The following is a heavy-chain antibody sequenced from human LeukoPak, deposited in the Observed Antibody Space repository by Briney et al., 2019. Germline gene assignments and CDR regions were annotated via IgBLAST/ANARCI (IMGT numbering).Heavy chain of an antibody. Sequence: GESLKISCKGYGYSFTSYWIGWVRQMPGKGLEWMGIIYAGDSDTRYSPSFQGQVTISVDKSISTAYLQWSSLKASDTAIYYCARLPYGSGSSPNWFDPWGQGTLVTVSS. CDR2: IYAGDSDT. D-gene: IGHD3-10*01. CDR1: GYSFTSYW. J-gene: IGHJ5*02. CDR3: ARLPYGSGSSPNWFDP. V-gene: IGHV5-51*01.